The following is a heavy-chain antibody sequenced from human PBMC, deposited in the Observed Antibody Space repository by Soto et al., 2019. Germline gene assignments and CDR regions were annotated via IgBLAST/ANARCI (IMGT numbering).Heavy chain of an antibody. V-gene: IGHV1-18*01. D-gene: IGHD3-3*01. CDR2: ISAYSGDT. CDR1: GYTFTNYA. CDR3: ARDGRAFSIFGETMDV. Sequence: SVKVSCKTSGYTFTNYAINWVRQAPGQGLQWMGWISAYSGDTKYAQRFQDRLTVTTDPSTTTAYMELRSLRSDDTAVYYCARDGRAFSIFGETMDVWGQGTTVTVSS. J-gene: IGHJ6*02.